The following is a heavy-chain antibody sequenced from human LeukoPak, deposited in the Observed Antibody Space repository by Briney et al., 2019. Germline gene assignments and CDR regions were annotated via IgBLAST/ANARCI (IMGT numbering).Heavy chain of an antibody. CDR1: GFTFSSYG. V-gene: IGHV3-30*03. CDR3: VRELPPVVQYYFDH. D-gene: IGHD2-21*01. CDR2: ISYDGSNK. Sequence: GGSLRLSCAASGFTFSSYGIHWVRQAPGKGLAWVALISYDGSNKYYADSVKGRFTISRDNSKNTLYLQMNSLRAEDTAVYYCVRELPPVVQYYFDHWGPGTLITVSS. J-gene: IGHJ4*02.